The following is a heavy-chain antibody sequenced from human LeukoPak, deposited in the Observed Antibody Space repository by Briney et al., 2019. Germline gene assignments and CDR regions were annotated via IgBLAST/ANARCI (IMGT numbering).Heavy chain of an antibody. Sequence: PGGSLRLSCVASGFTFRSYAMHWVRQAPGKGLEWVAVIWFDGSNEHYADSMKGRVTISRDNSKNTLYLQMYTLRAEDTAVYYCARDQYSSGWSHPGDYWGQGPWSPSPQ. V-gene: IGHV3-33*01. D-gene: IGHD6-19*01. J-gene: IGHJ4*02. CDR2: IWFDGSNE. CDR1: GFTFRSYA. CDR3: ARDQYSSGWSHPGDY.